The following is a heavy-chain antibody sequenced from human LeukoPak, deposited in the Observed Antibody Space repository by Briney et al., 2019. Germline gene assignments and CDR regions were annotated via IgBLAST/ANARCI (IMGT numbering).Heavy chain of an antibody. CDR1: GFTFSSYA. CDR2: ISGSGGST. V-gene: IGHV3-23*01. Sequence: PGGSLRLSCAASGFTFSSYAMSWVRQAPGKGLEWVSVISGSGGSTYYADSVKGRFTISRDNSKDTLYLQMNSLRDEDTAVYYCAKVPRIAAAGPDYWGQGTLVTVSS. D-gene: IGHD6-13*01. CDR3: AKVPRIAAAGPDY. J-gene: IGHJ4*02.